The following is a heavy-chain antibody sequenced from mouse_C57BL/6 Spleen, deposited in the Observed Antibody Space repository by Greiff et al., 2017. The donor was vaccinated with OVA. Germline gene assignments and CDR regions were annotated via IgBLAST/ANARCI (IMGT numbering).Heavy chain of an antibody. Sequence: QVQLKESGAELARPGASVKMSCKASGYTFTSYTMHWVKQRPGQGLEWIGYINPSSGYTKYNQKFKDKATLTADKSSSTAYMQLSSLTSEDSAVYYCARPDYDYAMDYWGQGTSVTVSS. CDR3: ARPDYDYAMDY. CDR1: GYTFTSYT. D-gene: IGHD2-4*01. V-gene: IGHV1-4*01. CDR2: INPSSGYT. J-gene: IGHJ4*01.